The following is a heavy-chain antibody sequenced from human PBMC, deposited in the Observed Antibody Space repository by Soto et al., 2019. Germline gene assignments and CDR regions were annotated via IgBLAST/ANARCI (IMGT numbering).Heavy chain of an antibody. J-gene: IGHJ4*02. D-gene: IGHD6-13*01. CDR1: GYSFTSYC. CDR2: IYPGDSDT. CDR3: ARLGAAAGTGYCFDY. Sequence: GASLKISCNGSGYSFTSYCIGWVRQMPGKGLEWMGIIYPGDSDTRYSPSFHGQVTISADKSISTAYLQWSSLKASDTAMYYCARLGAAAGTGYCFDYWGQGSLV. V-gene: IGHV5-51*01.